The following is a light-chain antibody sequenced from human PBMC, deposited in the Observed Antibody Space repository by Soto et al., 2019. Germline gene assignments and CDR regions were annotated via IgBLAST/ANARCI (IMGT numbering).Light chain of an antibody. CDR1: SSDVGGYNY. Sequence: QSALTQPASVSGSPGQSITISCTGTSSDVGGYNYVSWYHQHPGKAPKLMISGVSNRPAGVSTRFSGSKSGNTAALTIYGRPAEYEAESCCSSYTSRSTVVFGGGTTLTV. J-gene: IGLJ2*01. V-gene: IGLV2-14*01. CDR2: GVS. CDR3: SSYTSRSTVV.